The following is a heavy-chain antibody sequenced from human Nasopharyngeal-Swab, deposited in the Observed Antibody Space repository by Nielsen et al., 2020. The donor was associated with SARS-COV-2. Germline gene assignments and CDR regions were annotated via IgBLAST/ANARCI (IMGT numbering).Heavy chain of an antibody. Sequence: ASVKVSCKASGYTFTSYGISWVRQAPGQGLEWMGWISAYNGNTNYAQKLQGRVTMTTDTSTSTAYMELRSLRSDDTAVYYCARSPYDILTGYLGYWGQGTLVTVSS. V-gene: IGHV1-18*01. CDR3: ARSPYDILTGYLGY. CDR1: GYTFTSYG. D-gene: IGHD3-9*01. J-gene: IGHJ4*02. CDR2: ISAYNGNT.